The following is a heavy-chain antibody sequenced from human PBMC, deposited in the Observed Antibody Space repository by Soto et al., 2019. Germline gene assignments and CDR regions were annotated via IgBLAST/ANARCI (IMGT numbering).Heavy chain of an antibody. J-gene: IGHJ4*02. CDR1: GGSIYTSGFY. CDR3: ATSLVTSRARVDY. Sequence: PSETLSLTCTVSGGSIYTSGFYWSWIRQLPGKGLEWLGYIYYTGSTQYTPSLKSRLSISTDTSDNQFSLRLNSVTAADTAVYYCATSLVTSRARVDYWGQGTLVTVSS. D-gene: IGHD1-26*01. CDR2: IYYTGST. V-gene: IGHV4-31*03.